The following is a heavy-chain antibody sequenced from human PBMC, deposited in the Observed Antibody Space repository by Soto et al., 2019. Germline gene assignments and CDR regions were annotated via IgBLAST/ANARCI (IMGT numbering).Heavy chain of an antibody. V-gene: IGHV3-74*01. Sequence: GVSLRLSCVASGFTLSSYCIYWVRQTPGKGLVWVSRCNGDGSTTRYADSVKGRFTISRDNAKNTLYLQVNSLRADDTAVYYCARGDNGLDVRGQGNTVTVSS. CDR1: GFTLSSYC. CDR3: ARGDNGLDV. CDR2: CNGDGSTT. D-gene: IGHD1-1*01. J-gene: IGHJ6*02.